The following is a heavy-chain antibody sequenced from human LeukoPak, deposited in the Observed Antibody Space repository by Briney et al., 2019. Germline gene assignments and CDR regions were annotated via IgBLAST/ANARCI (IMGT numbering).Heavy chain of an antibody. CDR3: VRDRWQLGF. V-gene: IGHV3-33*01. CDR2: IWYDGRKT. J-gene: IGHJ4*02. D-gene: IGHD5-24*01. Sequence: GGSLRLSCAASTIGFSTYGVHWVRQAPGKGLEWVALIWYDGRKTYYADSVKGRFTISRDNSKNMLYLEMKSLRAEDTAVYYCVRDRWQLGFWGQGTLVTVSS. CDR1: TIGFSTYG.